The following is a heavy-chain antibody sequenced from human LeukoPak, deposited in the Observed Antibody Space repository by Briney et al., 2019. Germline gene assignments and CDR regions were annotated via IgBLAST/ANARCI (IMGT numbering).Heavy chain of an antibody. J-gene: IGHJ4*02. CDR1: GFTFSYYW. CDR3: AKEGRSLQTY. CDR2: IKEDGTET. Sequence: GGSLRLSCAASGFTFSYYWMSWVRLAPGKGLEWVANIKEDGTETYYVDSVKGRFTISRDNAKNSLYLQMNSLRVEDTAVYYCAKEGRSLQTYWGQGTLVTVSS. D-gene: IGHD5-24*01. V-gene: IGHV3-7*03.